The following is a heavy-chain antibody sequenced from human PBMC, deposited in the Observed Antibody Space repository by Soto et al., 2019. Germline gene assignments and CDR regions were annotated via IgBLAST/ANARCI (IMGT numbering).Heavy chain of an antibody. J-gene: IGHJ4*02. CDR1: GYTFTSYG. D-gene: IGHD6-13*01. CDR3: ARAANNIAAAEFPLDY. V-gene: IGHV1-18*01. CDR2: ISAYNGNT. Sequence: GASVKVSCKASGYTFTSYGISCVRQAPGQGLEWMGWISAYNGNTNYAQKLQGRVTMTTDTSTSTAYMELRSLRSDDTAVYYCARAANNIAAAEFPLDYWGQGTLVTVSS.